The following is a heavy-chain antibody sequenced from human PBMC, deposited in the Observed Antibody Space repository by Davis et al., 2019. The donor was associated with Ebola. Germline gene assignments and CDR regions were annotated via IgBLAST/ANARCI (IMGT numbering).Heavy chain of an antibody. CDR3: ASLPDI. V-gene: IGHV7-4-1*02. CDR1: GYIFTTYG. Sequence: ASVTVSCKASGYIFTTYGMHWLRQAPGQGLEWMGWINTNTGNPTYAEGFTGRFVFSLDTSVSTAYLQINCLKTEDTAVYYCASLPDIWGQGTMVTVSS. J-gene: IGHJ3*02. CDR2: INTNTGNP.